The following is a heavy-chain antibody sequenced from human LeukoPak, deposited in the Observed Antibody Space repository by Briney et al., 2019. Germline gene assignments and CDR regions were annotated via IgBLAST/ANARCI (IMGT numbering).Heavy chain of an antibody. D-gene: IGHD2-2*01. CDR1: EGTFSSYA. V-gene: IGHV1-69*04. J-gene: IGHJ6*02. Sequence: SVKVSCKASEGTFSSYAISWVRQAPGQGLEWMGRIIPILGIANYAQKFQGRVTITADKSTSTAYMELSSLRSEDTAVYYCARAQLGYCSSTSCYAYYYYGMDVWGQGTTVTVSS. CDR3: ARAQLGYCSSTSCYAYYYYGMDV. CDR2: IIPILGIA.